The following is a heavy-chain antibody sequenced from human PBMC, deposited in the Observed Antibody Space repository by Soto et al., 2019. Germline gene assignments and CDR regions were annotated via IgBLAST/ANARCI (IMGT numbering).Heavy chain of an antibody. CDR2: IYYSGST. V-gene: IGHV4-59*01. CDR1: GGSISSYY. J-gene: IGHJ6*02. D-gene: IGHD1-1*01. CDR3: ARAVWTSSTGTTRGGYYYYGIDV. Sequence: SEPLSLTCTVSGGSISSYYWSWIRQPPGKGLEWIGYIYYSGSTYYNPSLKSRVTISVDRSKNQFSLKLSSVTAADTAVHYCARAVWTSSTGTTRGGYYYYGIDVWGQGTTVTVSS.